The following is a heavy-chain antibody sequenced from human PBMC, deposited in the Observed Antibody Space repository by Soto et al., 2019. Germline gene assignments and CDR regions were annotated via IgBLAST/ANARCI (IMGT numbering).Heavy chain of an antibody. J-gene: IGHJ6*03. CDR2: IWYDGSKK. V-gene: IGHV3-33*01. CDR3: ARVPTSKLELRGDYYYYMDV. CDR1: GFTFSSYG. Sequence: QVQLVESGGGVVQPGRSLRLSCAASGFTFSSYGMHWVRQAPGKGLEWVAVIWYDGSKKYYADSVKGRFTISRDNSKNTLYLQMNSLRAEDTAVYYCARVPTSKLELRGDYYYYMDVWGKGTTVTVSS. D-gene: IGHD1-7*01.